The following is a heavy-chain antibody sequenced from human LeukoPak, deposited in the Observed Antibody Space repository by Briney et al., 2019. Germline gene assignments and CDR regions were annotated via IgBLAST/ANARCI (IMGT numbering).Heavy chain of an antibody. Sequence: PSETLSLTCTVSGYSISSGYYWGWIRQPPGKGLEWIGSIYHSGSTYYNPSLKGRVTISVDTSKNQFSLKLGSVTAADTAVYYCARDLMPYYYDSSGEGAAFDIWGQGTMVTVSS. V-gene: IGHV4-38-2*02. CDR2: IYHSGST. D-gene: IGHD3-22*01. CDR3: ARDLMPYYYDSSGEGAAFDI. CDR1: GYSISSGYY. J-gene: IGHJ3*02.